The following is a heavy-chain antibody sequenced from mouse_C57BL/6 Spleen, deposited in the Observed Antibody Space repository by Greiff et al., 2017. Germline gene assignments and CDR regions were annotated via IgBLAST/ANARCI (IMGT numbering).Heavy chain of an antibody. J-gene: IGHJ2*01. V-gene: IGHV1-64*01. D-gene: IGHD2-4*01. CDR3: ARHLGLRRGGDY. CDR2: IHPNSGST. Sequence: QVQLQQPGAELVKPGASVKLSCKASGYTFTSYWMHWVKQRPGQGLEWIGMIHPNSGSTNYNEKFKSKATLTVDKSSSTAYMQLSSLTSEDSAVYYCARHLGLRRGGDYWGQGTTLTVSS. CDR1: GYTFTSYW.